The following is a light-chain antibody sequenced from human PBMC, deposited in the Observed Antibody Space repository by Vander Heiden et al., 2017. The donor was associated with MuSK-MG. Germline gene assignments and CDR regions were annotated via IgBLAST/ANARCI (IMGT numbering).Light chain of an antibody. V-gene: IGLV2-8*01. J-gene: IGLJ2*01. CDR3: SSDAGTNNLV. CDR1: TSVVGGYNY. Sequence: QSVLTHPSSASGSPGQSVTISCTGTTSVVGGYNYVSWYHQHPGNAPNLMIYEVNKRPAGVPDRFSGSKSGNTASLTVSGLQAEDEADYYCSSDAGTNNLVFGGGTKLTVL. CDR2: EVN.